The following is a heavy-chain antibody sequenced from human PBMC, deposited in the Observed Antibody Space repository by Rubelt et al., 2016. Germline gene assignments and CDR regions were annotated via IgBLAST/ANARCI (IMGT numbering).Heavy chain of an antibody. CDR1: GYTFTSYG. J-gene: IGHJ3*02. CDR3: ARRDGYNWDDAFDI. D-gene: IGHD5-24*01. CDR2: LSAYNGNT. V-gene: IGHV1-18*01. Sequence: QVQLVQSGAEVKKPGASVKVSCKASGYTFTSYGISWVRQAPGQGLEGMGWLSAYNGNTNYAQKSQGRFTRTTDTSTSTAYMELRSLRSDDTAVYYCARRDGYNWDDAFDIWGQGTMVTVSS.